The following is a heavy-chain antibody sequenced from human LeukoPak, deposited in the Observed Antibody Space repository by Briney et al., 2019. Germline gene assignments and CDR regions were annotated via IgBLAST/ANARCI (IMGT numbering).Heavy chain of an antibody. V-gene: IGHV1-69*04. CDR1: GGTFSSYA. CDR2: IIPIFGIA. J-gene: IGHJ4*02. CDR3: ASISGSLGGYFDY. D-gene: IGHD1-26*01. Sequence: SVKVSCKASGGTFSSYAISWVRQAPGQGLEWMGRIIPIFGIANYAQKFQGRVTLTADKSTSTAYMELSSLRSEDTAVYYCASISGSLGGYFDYWGQGTLVTVSS.